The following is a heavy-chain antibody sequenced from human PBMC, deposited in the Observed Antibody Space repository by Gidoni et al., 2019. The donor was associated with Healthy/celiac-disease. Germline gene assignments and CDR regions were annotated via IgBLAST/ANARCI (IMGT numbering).Heavy chain of an antibody. D-gene: IGHD2-15*01. CDR2: ISSSGSTI. CDR3: ARGGSAVYYYYGMDV. J-gene: IGHJ6*02. CDR1: GFTFSRYE. V-gene: IGHV3-48*03. Sequence: EVQLVESGGGLVQPGGSLSLSCAASGFTFSRYEMNWVRQAPGKGLEWVSYISSSGSTIYYADSVKGRFTISRDNAKNSLYLQMNSLRAEDTAVYYCARGGSAVYYYYGMDVWGQGTTVTVSS.